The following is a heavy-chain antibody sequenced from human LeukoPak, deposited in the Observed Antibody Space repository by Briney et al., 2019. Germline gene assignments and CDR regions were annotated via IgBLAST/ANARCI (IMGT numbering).Heavy chain of an antibody. J-gene: IGHJ4*02. CDR1: GFTFSSYG. D-gene: IGHD5-18*01. Sequence: GGSLRLSCAASGFTFSSYGMHWVRQAPGKGLEWVAVISYDGSNKYYADSVKGRFTISRDNSKDSLYLQMSSLRAEDTAVYYCAKDSGYTYGLSPYYFDPWAREPWSPSPQ. CDR2: ISYDGSNK. CDR3: AKDSGYTYGLSPYYFDP. V-gene: IGHV3-30*18.